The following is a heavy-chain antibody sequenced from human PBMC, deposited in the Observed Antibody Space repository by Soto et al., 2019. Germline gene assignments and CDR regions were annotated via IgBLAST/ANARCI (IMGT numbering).Heavy chain of an antibody. Sequence: ASVKVSCKASGYTFTDYYMHWVRQAPGQGREGMGWINPNSGGTNHAQKFQGRVTMTRDTSINTAYMELSSLRSDDTAVYYCASSALPTAIRDRWHYLNYWGQGTPVTVSS. V-gene: IGHV1-2*02. CDR1: GYTFTDYY. D-gene: IGHD2-2*02. J-gene: IGHJ4*02. CDR3: ASSALPTAIRDRWHYLNY. CDR2: INPNSGGT.